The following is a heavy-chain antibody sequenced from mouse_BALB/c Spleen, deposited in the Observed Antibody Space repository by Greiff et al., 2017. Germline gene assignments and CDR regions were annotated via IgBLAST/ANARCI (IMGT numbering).Heavy chain of an antibody. V-gene: IGHV5-9-4*01. D-gene: IGHD2-10*02. J-gene: IGHJ4*01. CDR1: GFTFSSYA. Sequence: EVKLVESGGGLVKPGGSLKLSCAASGFTFSSYAMSWVRQSPEKRLEWVAEISSGGSYTYYPDTVTGRFTISRNNAKNTLYLEMSSLRSEATAMYYCGRAQYGRTPGNAMDYWGQGTSVTVSS. CDR3: GRAQYGRTPGNAMDY. CDR2: ISSGGSYT.